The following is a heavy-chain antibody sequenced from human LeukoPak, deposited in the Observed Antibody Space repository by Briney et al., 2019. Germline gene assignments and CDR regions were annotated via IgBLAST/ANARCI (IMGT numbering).Heavy chain of an antibody. D-gene: IGHD6-19*01. CDR2: IYPGDSDV. CDR1: GYSFSGYW. J-gene: IGHJ4*02. CDR3: ACSCGRSGWYYFDD. Sequence: PGESLKISCKGSGYSFSGYWIGWVRQMPGKGLEWMGIIYPGDSDVRYSPSFEGQVTISADKSISTAYLQWSSLRASDAAVYYCACSCGRSGWYYFDDWGQGTLVTVSS. V-gene: IGHV5-51*01.